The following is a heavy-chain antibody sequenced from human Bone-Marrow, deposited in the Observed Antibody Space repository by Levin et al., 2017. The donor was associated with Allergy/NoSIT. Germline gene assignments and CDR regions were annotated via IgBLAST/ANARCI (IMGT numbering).Heavy chain of an antibody. CDR3: ARGAAAGTSRYYYYGMDG. J-gene: IGHJ6*02. CDR2: IGTAGDT. D-gene: IGHD6-13*01. V-gene: IGHV3-13*01. Sequence: GGSLRLSCAASGFTFSSYDMHWVRQATGKGLEWVSAIGTAGDTYYPGSVKGRFTISRENAKNSLYLQMNSLRAGDTAVYYCARGAAAGTSRYYYYGMDGWGQGTTVTVSS. CDR1: GFTFSSYD.